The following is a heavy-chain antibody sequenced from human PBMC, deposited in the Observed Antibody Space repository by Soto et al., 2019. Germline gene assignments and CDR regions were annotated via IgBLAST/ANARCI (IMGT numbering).Heavy chain of an antibody. D-gene: IGHD6-13*01. CDR2: ISGSGGST. CDR1: GFTFSSYA. V-gene: IGHV3-23*01. CDR3: AKHTRQQLGFKYFQH. Sequence: PGGSLRLSCAASGFTFSSYAMSWVRQAPGKGLEWVSAISGSGGSTYYADSAKGRFTISRDNSKNTLYLQMNSLRAEDTAVYYCAKHTRQQLGFKYFQHWGQGTLVTVSS. J-gene: IGHJ1*01.